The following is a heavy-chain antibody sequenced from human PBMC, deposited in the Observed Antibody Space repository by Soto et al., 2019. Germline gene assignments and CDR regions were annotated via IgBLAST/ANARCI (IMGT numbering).Heavy chain of an antibody. V-gene: IGHV4-39*01. CDR1: GGSISSSSYY. Sequence: SETLSLTCTVSGGSISSSSYYWGWIRQPPGKGLEWIGSIYYSGSTYYNPSLKSRVTISVDTSKNQFSLKLSSVTAADTAVYYCARQRTYGDLDYWGQGTLVTVSS. CDR3: ARQRTYGDLDY. CDR2: IYYSGST. J-gene: IGHJ4*02. D-gene: IGHD4-17*01.